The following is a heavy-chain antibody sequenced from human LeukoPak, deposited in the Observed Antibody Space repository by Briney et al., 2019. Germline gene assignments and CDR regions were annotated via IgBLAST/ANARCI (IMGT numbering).Heavy chain of an antibody. CDR1: GGSISNYY. J-gene: IGHJ4*02. CDR2: IYYSGST. CDR3: ARHVYDILTGFDY. V-gene: IGHV4-59*01. Sequence: SETLSLTCTVSGGSISNYYWNWIRQPPGKGLEWIGYIYYSGSTNYNPSLKSRVTISVDTSKNQFSLKLSSVTAADTAVYYCARHVYDILTGFDYWGQGTLVTVSS. D-gene: IGHD3-9*01.